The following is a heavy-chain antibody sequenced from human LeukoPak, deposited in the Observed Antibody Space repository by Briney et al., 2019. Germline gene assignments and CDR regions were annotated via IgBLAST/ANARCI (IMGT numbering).Heavy chain of an antibody. J-gene: IGHJ5*01. Sequence: GASMRLSCAASGFTFSTYSMSWVRQAPGKGLEWVSSISSSNSYINYADSVKGRFTMSRDNATNLPYMQMNSLRAEDTPVYYCVRVHYTAGGWFETSGDGALGTVSS. CDR2: ISSSNSYI. D-gene: IGHD3-3*01. CDR1: GFTFSTYS. CDR3: VRVHYTAGGWFET. V-gene: IGHV3-21*01.